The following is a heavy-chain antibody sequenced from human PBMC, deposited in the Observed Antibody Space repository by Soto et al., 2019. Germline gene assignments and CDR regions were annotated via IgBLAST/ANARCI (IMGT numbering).Heavy chain of an antibody. D-gene: IGHD6-6*01. CDR3: EKEGSSSWFDP. V-gene: IGHV4-59*01. CDR2: IYSGGST. CDR1: GGSMVNYY. Sequence: SETLSLTCTVSGGSMVNYYWSWIRQPPGKGLEWLGYIYSGGSTNYNPSLKSRVTISVDTSKNQLSLRLSSVTAADTAVYYCEKEGSSSWFDPWGQGTRVSVSS. J-gene: IGHJ5*02.